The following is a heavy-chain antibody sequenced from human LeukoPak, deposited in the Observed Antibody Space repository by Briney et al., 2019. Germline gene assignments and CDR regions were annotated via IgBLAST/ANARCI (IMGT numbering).Heavy chain of an antibody. CDR1: GFTFSSYS. V-gene: IGHV3-21*01. J-gene: IGHJ6*03. Sequence: GGSLRLSCAASGFTFSSYSMNWVRQAPGKGLEWVSSINSSSGYIYYADSVKGRFTISRDNAKNSLYLQMNSLRAEDTAVYYCARQYSGSYWGIYYYYYMDVWGKGTTVTISS. CDR2: INSSSGYI. D-gene: IGHD1-26*01. CDR3: ARQYSGSYWGIYYYYYMDV.